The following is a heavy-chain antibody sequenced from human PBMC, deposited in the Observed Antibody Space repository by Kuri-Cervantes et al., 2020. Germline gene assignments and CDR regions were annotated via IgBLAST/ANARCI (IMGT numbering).Heavy chain of an antibody. CDR3: AKDGDYGGNSYAFDI. J-gene: IGHJ3*02. Sequence: SLKISCAASGFTFSSYGMHWVRQAPGKGLEWASGLSWNSGTIDYADSVKGRFTISRDNAKNSLYLQMNSLRAEDTALYYCAKDGDYGGNSYAFDIWGQGTMVTVSS. CDR2: LSWNSGTI. D-gene: IGHD4-23*01. V-gene: IGHV3-9*01. CDR1: GFTFSSYG.